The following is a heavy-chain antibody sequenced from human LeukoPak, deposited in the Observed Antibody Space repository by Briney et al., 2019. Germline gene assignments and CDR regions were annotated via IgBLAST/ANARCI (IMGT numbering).Heavy chain of an antibody. J-gene: IGHJ4*02. CDR1: GFTFIDYY. D-gene: IGHD3-10*01. CDR3: ARDHRSGSGSGTQANDY. CDR2: ISGSSGYT. V-gene: IGHV3-11*06. Sequence: PGGSLRLSCAASGFTFIDYYMSWIRQAPGKGLEWVSYISGSSGYTNYADSVKGRFTISRDNAKKSLDLQMNSLRDEDTAVYYCARDHRSGSGSGTQANDYWGQGTLVTVSS.